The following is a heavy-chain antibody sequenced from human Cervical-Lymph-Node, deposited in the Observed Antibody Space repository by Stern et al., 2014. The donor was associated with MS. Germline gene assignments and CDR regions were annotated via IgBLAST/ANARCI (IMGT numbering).Heavy chain of an antibody. CDR3: ARSGAYDSSGSIDY. CDR2: INPNSGGT. V-gene: IGHV1-2*04. CDR1: GYTFTGYY. J-gene: IGHJ4*02. Sequence: VQLLESGAQVKKPGASVKVSCKASGYTFTGYYMHWVRQAPGQGLEWMGWINPNSGGTNYAQKFQGWVTMTRDTSISTAYMELSRLRSDDTAVYYCARSGAYDSSGSIDYWGQGTLVTVSS. D-gene: IGHD3-22*01.